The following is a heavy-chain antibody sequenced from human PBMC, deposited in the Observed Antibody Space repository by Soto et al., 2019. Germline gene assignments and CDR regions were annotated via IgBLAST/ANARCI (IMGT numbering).Heavy chain of an antibody. V-gene: IGHV3-13*01. Sequence: EVQLVESGGGLVQPGGSLRLSCAASGFTFSNYVMHWVRQSTGKGLEWVSRVGFAGDTNYLGSVKGRFTISRENAKNSLFLQMNSLSAGDTAVYYCTRGLPGGFDPWGQGTLVTVSS. CDR1: GFTFSNYV. J-gene: IGHJ5*02. CDR3: TRGLPGGFDP. CDR2: VGFAGDT. D-gene: IGHD3-10*01.